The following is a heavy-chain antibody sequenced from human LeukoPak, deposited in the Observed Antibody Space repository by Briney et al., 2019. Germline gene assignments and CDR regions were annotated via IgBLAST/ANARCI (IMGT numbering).Heavy chain of an antibody. J-gene: IGHJ3*02. Sequence: GGSLRLSCAASGFTFSSYEMNWVRQAPGKGLEWVPYISSSGSTIYYADSVKGRFTISRDNAKNSLYLQMNSLRAEDTAVYYCGGVGIHLLGAFDIWGQGTMVTVSS. CDR3: GGVGIHLLGAFDI. D-gene: IGHD5-18*01. V-gene: IGHV3-48*03. CDR2: ISSSGSTI. CDR1: GFTFSSYE.